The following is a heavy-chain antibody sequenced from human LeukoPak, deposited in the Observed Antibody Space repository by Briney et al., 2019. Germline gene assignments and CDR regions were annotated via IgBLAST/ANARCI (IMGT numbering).Heavy chain of an antibody. Sequence: APVKVSCKASGYTFTSYGISWVRQALGQGLEWMGWISAYNGNTNYAQKLQGRVTMTTDTSTSTAYMELRSLRSDDTAVYYCARDSDRDLRFLEWLPSYYYYGMDVWGQGTTVTVSS. V-gene: IGHV1-18*01. CDR3: ARDSDRDLRFLEWLPSYYYYGMDV. D-gene: IGHD3-3*01. CDR2: ISAYNGNT. J-gene: IGHJ6*02. CDR1: GYTFTSYG.